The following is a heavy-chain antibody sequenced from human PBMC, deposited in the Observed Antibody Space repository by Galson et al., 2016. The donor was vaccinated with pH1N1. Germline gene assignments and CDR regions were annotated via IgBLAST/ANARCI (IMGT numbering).Heavy chain of an antibody. Sequence: SGYWMSWVRQAPGKGLEWVANINQEGSEKYYADSVKGRFTISRDNAKNSLYLHMDSLRAEDTAVYYCARVGAYADYHANKWFDPWGQGTLVAVSS. V-gene: IGHV3-7*01. D-gene: IGHD4/OR15-4a*01. J-gene: IGHJ5*02. CDR2: INQEGSEK. CDR1: SGYW. CDR3: ARVGAYADYHANKWFDP.